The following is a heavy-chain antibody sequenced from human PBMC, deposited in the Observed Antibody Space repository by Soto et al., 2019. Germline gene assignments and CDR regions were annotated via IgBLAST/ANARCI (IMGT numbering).Heavy chain of an antibody. V-gene: IGHV5-10-1*03. J-gene: IGHJ4*02. CDR3: ARLPICNNGVCYTPPTDY. D-gene: IGHD2-8*01. CDR2: IDPSDSYT. Sequence: EVQLVQSGAEVKKPGESLRISCKGSGYSFTSYWISWVRQMPGKGLEWMGRIDPSDSYTNYSPSFQGHVTISADKSISTAYLQWSSLKASDTAMYYCARLPICNNGVCYTPPTDYWGQGTLVTVSS. CDR1: GYSFTSYW.